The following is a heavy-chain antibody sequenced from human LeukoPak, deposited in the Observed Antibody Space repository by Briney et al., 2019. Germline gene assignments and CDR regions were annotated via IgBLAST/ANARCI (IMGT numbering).Heavy chain of an antibody. CDR3: AKDPIFSGSYGVFDY. V-gene: IGHV3-23*01. Sequence: PGGSLRLSCAASGFTFSSYWMHWVRQAPGKGPEWVSTIIDSGNSIYYADSAEGRFTISRDNSKNTLYLQMNSLRAGDTAVYYCAKDPIFSGSYGVFDYWGLGTLVTVSS. D-gene: IGHD1-26*01. CDR1: GFTFSSYW. J-gene: IGHJ4*02. CDR2: IIDSGNSI.